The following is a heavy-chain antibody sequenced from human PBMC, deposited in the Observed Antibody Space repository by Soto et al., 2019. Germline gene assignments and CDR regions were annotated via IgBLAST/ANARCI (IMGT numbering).Heavy chain of an antibody. V-gene: IGHV1-3*01. CDR3: ARDGAPRREIGIAVAGSFDY. CDR1: GYTFTSYA. Sequence: ASVKVSCKASGYTFTSYAMHWVRQAPGQRLEWMGWINAGNGNTKYSQKFQGRVTITRDTSASTAYMELSSLRSEDTAVYYCARDGAPRREIGIAVAGSFDYWGQGTLVTVSS. CDR2: INAGNGNT. J-gene: IGHJ4*02. D-gene: IGHD6-19*01.